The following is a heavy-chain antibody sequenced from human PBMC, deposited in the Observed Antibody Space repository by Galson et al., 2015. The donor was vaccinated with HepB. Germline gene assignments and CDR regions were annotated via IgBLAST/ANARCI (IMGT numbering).Heavy chain of an antibody. CDR2: IYHSGST. Sequence: ETLSLTCAVSGGSISSSNWWSWVRQPPGKGLEWIGEIYHSGSTNYNPSLKSRVTISVDKSKNQFSLKLSSGTAADTAVYYCARSGYYDSSGYYYFDYWGQGTLVTVSS. CDR1: GGSISSSNW. J-gene: IGHJ4*02. D-gene: IGHD3-22*01. V-gene: IGHV4-4*02. CDR3: ARSGYYDSSGYYYFDY.